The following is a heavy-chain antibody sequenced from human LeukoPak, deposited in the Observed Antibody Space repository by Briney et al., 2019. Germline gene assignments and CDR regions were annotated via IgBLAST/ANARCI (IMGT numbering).Heavy chain of an antibody. D-gene: IGHD3-3*01. CDR2: IYTSGST. V-gene: IGHV4-61*02. CDR3: ARGHPYYDFWSGYSNWFDP. Sequence: SESLSLTCTVSDGSISSGSYYWSWIRQPAGKGLEWIGRIYTSGSTNYNPSLKSRVTISVDTSKNQFSLKLSSVTAADTAVYYCARGHPYYDFWSGYSNWFDPWGQGTLVTVSS. J-gene: IGHJ5*02. CDR1: DGSISSGSYY.